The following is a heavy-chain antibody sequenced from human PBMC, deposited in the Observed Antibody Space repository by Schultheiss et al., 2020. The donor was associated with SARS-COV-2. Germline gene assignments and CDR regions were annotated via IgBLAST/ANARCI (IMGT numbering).Heavy chain of an antibody. Sequence: SQTLSLTCTVSGYSISSGYYWGWIRQPPGKGLEWIGRIYTSGSTNYNPSLKSRVTMSVDTSKNQFSLKLSSVTAADTAVYYCARGLYGDFNWFDPWGQGTLVTVSS. J-gene: IGHJ5*02. CDR1: GYSISSGYY. D-gene: IGHD4-17*01. CDR3: ARGLYGDFNWFDP. CDR2: IYTSGST. V-gene: IGHV4-38-2*02.